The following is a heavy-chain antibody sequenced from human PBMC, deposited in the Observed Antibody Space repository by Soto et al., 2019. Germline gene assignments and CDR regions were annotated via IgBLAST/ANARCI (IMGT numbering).Heavy chain of an antibody. J-gene: IGHJ1*01. CDR2: IYHSGSS. CDR1: GASIRGADYY. Sequence: AAETLSLTCSVSGASIRGADYYWGWLRQTPGGCLEWIAYIYHSGSSSYSPSLRTRISFSGATSKNRLCLRLGSVTAADNATYFCARLMSGYYCFDVWGRGALVTASS. V-gene: IGHV4-30-4*01. D-gene: IGHD3-22*01. CDR3: ARLMSGYYCFDV.